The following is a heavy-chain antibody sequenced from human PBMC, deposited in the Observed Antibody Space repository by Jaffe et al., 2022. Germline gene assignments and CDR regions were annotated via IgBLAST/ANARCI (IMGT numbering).Heavy chain of an antibody. Sequence: QVQLVESGGGVVQPGGSLRLSCAASGFTFSSYGMHWVRQAPGKGLEWVAFIRYDGSNKYYADSVKGRFTISRDNSKNTLYLQMNSLRAEDTAVYYCASPDAYYYDSSGSLDYWGQGTLVTVSS. CDR2: IRYDGSNK. V-gene: IGHV3-30*02. CDR1: GFTFSSYG. J-gene: IGHJ4*02. D-gene: IGHD3-22*01. CDR3: ASPDAYYYDSSGSLDY.